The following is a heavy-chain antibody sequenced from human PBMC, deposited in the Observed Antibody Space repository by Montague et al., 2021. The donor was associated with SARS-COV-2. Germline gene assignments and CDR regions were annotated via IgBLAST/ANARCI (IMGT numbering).Heavy chain of an antibody. J-gene: IGHJ6*02. D-gene: IGHD4-17*01. CDR2: INHSGRT. Sequence: SETLSLTCAVYGGSFSDYCWSWIRQRPGKGLEWIGEINHSGRTNYNPSLKSRVTISVDTSKNQFSLKLSSVTAADTAVYYCASVPTVTTYYYYYYGMDVWGQVTAATASS. V-gene: IGHV4-34*01. CDR3: ASVPTVTTYYYYYYGMDV. CDR1: GGSFSDYC.